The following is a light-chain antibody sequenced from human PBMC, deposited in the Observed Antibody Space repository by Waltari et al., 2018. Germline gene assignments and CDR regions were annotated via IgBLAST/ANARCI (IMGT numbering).Light chain of an antibody. CDR3: MIWHSSAVV. CDR2: YKSGSDK. V-gene: IGLV5-45*03. J-gene: IGLJ2*01. CDR1: SGINVGTYR. Sequence: QAVLTQPSSLSASPGASASLTCTLRSGINVGTYRIYWYQQQPGSPPQYPLRYKSGSDKQQGSGVPSRFSGSKDASANAGILLISGLQSEDEADYYCMIWHSSAVVFGGGTKLTVL.